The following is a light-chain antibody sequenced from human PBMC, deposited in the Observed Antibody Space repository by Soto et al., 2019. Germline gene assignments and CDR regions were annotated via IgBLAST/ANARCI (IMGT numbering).Light chain of an antibody. CDR2: YSS. Sequence: DIRLTQSPSSLSASVGDRVSITCRASQSISNYLNWYQQKPGKAPKLLIYYSSTLQGAVPSRFSGRGSGTDFTLTISGLQPEDSAFYWCQQSYKNPRTFGQGTNVEIK. J-gene: IGKJ1*01. CDR1: QSISNY. CDR3: QQSYKNPRT. V-gene: IGKV1-39*01.